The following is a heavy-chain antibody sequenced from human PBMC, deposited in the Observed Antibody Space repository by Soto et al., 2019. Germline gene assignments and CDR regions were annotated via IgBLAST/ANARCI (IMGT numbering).Heavy chain of an antibody. J-gene: IGHJ4*02. CDR1: GFTFSSYA. D-gene: IGHD2-15*01. CDR2: ISGNGGTT. V-gene: IGHV3-23*01. CDR3: VNPRGGYCSGGSCYVIDY. Sequence: EVQLLESGGGLVQPGGSLRLSCAASGFTFSSYAMNWVRQAPGKGLEWVSGISGNGGTTYYAESVKDRFTISRDNSKNTLYLQMDSLRAEDTAVYYCVNPRGGYCSGGSCYVIDYWGQGTLVTVSS.